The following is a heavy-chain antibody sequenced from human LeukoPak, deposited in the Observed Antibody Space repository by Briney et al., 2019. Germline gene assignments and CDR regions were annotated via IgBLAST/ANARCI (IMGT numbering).Heavy chain of an antibody. D-gene: IGHD7-27*01. V-gene: IGHV3-30-3*01. CDR1: GFTFSTYA. CDR3: AREILTGYAFDI. Sequence: PGESLRLSCGASGFTFSTYAMHWVRQAPGKGLEWVAFISYDGTNKYCADSVKGRFTISRDNSKNTLYLQMNSLRAEDTALYYCAREILTGYAFDIWGQGTMVTVSS. J-gene: IGHJ3*02. CDR2: ISYDGTNK.